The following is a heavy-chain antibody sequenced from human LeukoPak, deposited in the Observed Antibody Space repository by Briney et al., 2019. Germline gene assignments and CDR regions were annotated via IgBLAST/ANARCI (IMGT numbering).Heavy chain of an antibody. CDR1: GFPFKSYG. V-gene: IGHV3-30*18. J-gene: IGHJ4*02. Sequence: PGGALLLSFAASGFPFKSYGMEWVRQAPGKGLEWVAVISYDGTNKYYADSVKARFTISRDNSKNTLYLQMNSLRAEDTAVYYCAKDLRWLAFDYWGQGTLVTVSS. CDR2: ISYDGTNK. CDR3: AKDLRWLAFDY. D-gene: IGHD4-23*01.